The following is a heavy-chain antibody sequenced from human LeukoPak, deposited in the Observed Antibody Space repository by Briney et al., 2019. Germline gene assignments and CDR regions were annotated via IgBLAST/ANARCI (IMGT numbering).Heavy chain of an antibody. J-gene: IGHJ4*02. CDR3: TRPGLLGYCSGGSCYGY. V-gene: IGHV3-73*01. CDR1: GFTFSGSA. D-gene: IGHD2-15*01. Sequence: PGGSLKLSCAASGFTFSGSAMHWVRQASGKGLEWVGRIRSKANSYATAYAASVKGRFTISREDSKNTAYLQMNSLKTEDTAVYYCTRPGLLGYCSGGSCYGYWGQGTLVTVSS. CDR2: IRSKANSYAT.